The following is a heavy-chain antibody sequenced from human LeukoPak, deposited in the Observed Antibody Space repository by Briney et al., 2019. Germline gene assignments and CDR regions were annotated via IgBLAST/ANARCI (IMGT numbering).Heavy chain of an antibody. CDR2: ISYDGSNK. CDR1: GFTFSSSG. V-gene: IGHV3-30*03. D-gene: IGHD6-19*01. CDR3: AVRWDSSGWYYFDY. J-gene: IGHJ4*02. Sequence: PGGSLRLSCAASGFTFSSSGMHWVRQAPGKGLEWVAVISYDGSNKYYADSVKGRFTFSRDNSKNTLYLQMNSLRAEDTAVYYCAVRWDSSGWYYFDYWGQGTLVTVSS.